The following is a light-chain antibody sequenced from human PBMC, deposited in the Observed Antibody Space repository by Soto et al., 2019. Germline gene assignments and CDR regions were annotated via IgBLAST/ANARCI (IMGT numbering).Light chain of an antibody. CDR2: AAS. Sequence: IQMTQSPSSLSSSVGNRAIITCRASQTISSHLNWYQQKPGKAPNLLVYAASSLQSGVPSRFTGSGSGTDFTLTISSLQPEDFATYFCQQSYTTPITFGQGTRLEIK. CDR1: QTISSH. V-gene: IGKV1-39*01. J-gene: IGKJ5*01. CDR3: QQSYTTPIT.